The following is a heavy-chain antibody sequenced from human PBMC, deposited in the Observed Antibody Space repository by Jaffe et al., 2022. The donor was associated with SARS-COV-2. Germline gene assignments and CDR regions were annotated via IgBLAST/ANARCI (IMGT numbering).Heavy chain of an antibody. J-gene: IGHJ4*02. V-gene: IGHV3-33*01. D-gene: IGHD6-13*01. Sequence: QVQLVESGGGAVQPGRSLRLSCVVSGFSFSGYGMHWVRQAPGKGLEWVALIWFDGSKRYYEDSVKGRFTISRDNSKNILYLQMNSLRPEDTAVYYCARLRGSSWYMDYWGQGTLVTVSS. CDR2: IWFDGSKR. CDR3: ARLRGSSWYMDY. CDR1: GFSFSGYG.